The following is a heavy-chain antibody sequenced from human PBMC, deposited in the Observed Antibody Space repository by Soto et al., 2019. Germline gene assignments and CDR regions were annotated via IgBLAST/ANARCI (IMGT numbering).Heavy chain of an antibody. CDR1: GGSISSYY. Sequence: SETLSLTCTVSGGSISSYYWSWIRQPPGKGLEWIGYIYYSGSTNYNPSLKSRVTISVDTSKNQFSLKLSSVTAADTAVYYCARETKYYDFWSGYYTKQPYYYYYYMDVWGKGTTVTVSS. D-gene: IGHD3-3*01. CDR2: IYYSGST. CDR3: ARETKYYDFWSGYYTKQPYYYYYYMDV. J-gene: IGHJ6*03. V-gene: IGHV4-59*01.